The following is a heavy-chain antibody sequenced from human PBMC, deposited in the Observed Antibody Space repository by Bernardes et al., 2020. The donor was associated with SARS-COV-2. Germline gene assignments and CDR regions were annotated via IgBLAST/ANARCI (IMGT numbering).Heavy chain of an antibody. CDR2: ISHDGTRK. Sequence: WGSLRLSCAASRFTFSNHGIHWVRQAPGKGLEWVSVISHDGTRKHYADSVKGRFTIARDNSKNTLYLQMNSLRAEDTAVYYCSKNAKYSSSSMEVWGQGTMVTV. CDR3: SKNAKYSSSSMEV. CDR1: RFTFSNHG. V-gene: IGHV3-30*18. J-gene: IGHJ6*02. D-gene: IGHD6-6*01.